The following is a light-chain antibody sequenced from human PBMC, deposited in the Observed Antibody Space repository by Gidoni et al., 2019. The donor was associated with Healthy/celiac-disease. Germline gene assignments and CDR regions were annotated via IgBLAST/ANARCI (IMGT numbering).Light chain of an antibody. CDR3: SSYTSSSTV. V-gene: IGLV2-14*01. CDR1: SSDVGGYNY. CDR2: DVS. J-gene: IGLJ2*01. Sequence: QSALTQPASVSASPGQSITISCTGTSSDVGGYNYVSWYPQHPGKAPQLIIYDVSNRPSGVSNRFSGSKSGNTASLTISGLQAEDEADYYCSSYTSSSTVFGGGTKLTVL.